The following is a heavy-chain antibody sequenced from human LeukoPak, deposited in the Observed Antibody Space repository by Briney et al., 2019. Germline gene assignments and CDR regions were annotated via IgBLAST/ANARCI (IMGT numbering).Heavy chain of an antibody. Sequence: PGGSLRLSCAASGFTFSSYIMNWVRQAPGKGLEWVSYISSSSSTIYYADSVKGRFTISRDNAKNSLYLQMNSLRAEDTAVYYCARELSSGWTGGFDYWGQGTLVTVSS. V-gene: IGHV3-48*01. CDR1: GFTFSSYI. CDR2: ISSSSSTI. CDR3: ARELSSGWTGGFDY. D-gene: IGHD6-19*01. J-gene: IGHJ4*02.